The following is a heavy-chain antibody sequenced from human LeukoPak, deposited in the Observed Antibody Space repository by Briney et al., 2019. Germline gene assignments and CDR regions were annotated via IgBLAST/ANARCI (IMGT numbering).Heavy chain of an antibody. Sequence: ASVKVSCKASGYTFTGYYMHWVRQAPGQGLEWMEWINPNSGGTNYAQKFQGRVTMTRDTSISTAYMELSRLRSDDTAVYYCARDHSYGYLMSYWGQGTLVTVSS. D-gene: IGHD5-18*01. CDR1: GYTFTGYY. CDR3: ARDHSYGYLMSY. J-gene: IGHJ4*02. V-gene: IGHV1-2*02. CDR2: INPNSGGT.